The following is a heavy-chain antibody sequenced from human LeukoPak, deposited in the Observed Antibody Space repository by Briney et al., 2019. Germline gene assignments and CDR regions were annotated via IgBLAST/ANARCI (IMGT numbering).Heavy chain of an antibody. CDR3: ARDVVGYSSGW. D-gene: IGHD6-19*01. CDR1: GFTFSSYW. CDR2: IKQVGTEQ. Sequence: GGSLRLSCAASGFTFSSYWMSWVRQAPGKGRDGVANIKQVGTEQYYVDSMDGRLSISRDNAKNSLYLQMNSLRAEDTAVCYCARDVVGYSSGWWGEGTLVTVSS. V-gene: IGHV3-7*01. J-gene: IGHJ4*02.